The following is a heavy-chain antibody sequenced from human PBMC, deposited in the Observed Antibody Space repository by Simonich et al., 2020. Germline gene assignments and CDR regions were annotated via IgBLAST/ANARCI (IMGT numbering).Heavy chain of an antibody. D-gene: IGHD6-13*01. CDR2: INPNSGGT. J-gene: IGHJ1*01. V-gene: IGHV1-2*02. CDR3: ARSHIAAAGTGYFQH. CDR1: GYTFTGYY. Sequence: QVQLVQSGAEVKKPGASVKVSCKASGYTFTGYYMHWVRQAPGQGLEWMGWINPNSGGTNYEQKFQGRVTMTRDTSISTAYMELSRLRSDDTAVYYCARSHIAAAGTGYFQHWGQGTLVTVSS.